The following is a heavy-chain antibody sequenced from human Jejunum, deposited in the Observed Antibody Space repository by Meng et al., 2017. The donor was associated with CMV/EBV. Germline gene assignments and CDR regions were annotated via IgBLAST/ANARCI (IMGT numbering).Heavy chain of an antibody. CDR3: ARTQWHVGYFDN. V-gene: IGHV4-39*07. CDR1: LGSISSGRYY. Sequence: SLGSISSGRYYWGWLRQPPGKGLERIGSIHYTGSTNYNPSLKTRVSISEDTSKNEFSLTLTSVTAADTAVYYCARTQWHVGYFDNWGQGTLVTVSS. J-gene: IGHJ4*02. D-gene: IGHD6-19*01. CDR2: IHYTGST.